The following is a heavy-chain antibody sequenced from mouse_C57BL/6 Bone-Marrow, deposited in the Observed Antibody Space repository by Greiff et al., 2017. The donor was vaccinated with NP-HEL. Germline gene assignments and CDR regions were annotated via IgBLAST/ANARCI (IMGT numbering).Heavy chain of an antibody. CDR2: IDPGSGGT. J-gene: IGHJ3*01. CDR3: ARSLFAY. Sequence: VQLQQSGAELVRPGTSVKVSCKASGYTFTNYLIEWVKQRPGRGLEWIGRIDPGSGGTNYNEKFKGKATLTADKSSSTAYLQLSSLTSEDSAVYFCARSLFAYWGQGTLVTVAA. V-gene: IGHV1-54*01. CDR1: GYTFTNYL.